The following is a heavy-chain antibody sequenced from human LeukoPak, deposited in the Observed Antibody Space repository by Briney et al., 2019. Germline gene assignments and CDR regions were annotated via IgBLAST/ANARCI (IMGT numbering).Heavy chain of an antibody. V-gene: IGHV3-64D*06. CDR3: AKDQNWRISSGYPPDY. D-gene: IGHD3-22*01. Sequence: GGSLRLSCSASGTAFRTYAMHWVRHPPGKGLYYVSAISINGGSTYYADSVRGRFTISRDNSKNTLYIQMSSLRPDDTAVYYCAKDQNWRISSGYPPDYWGQGTLVSVSS. CDR1: GTAFRTYA. J-gene: IGHJ4*02. CDR2: ISINGGST.